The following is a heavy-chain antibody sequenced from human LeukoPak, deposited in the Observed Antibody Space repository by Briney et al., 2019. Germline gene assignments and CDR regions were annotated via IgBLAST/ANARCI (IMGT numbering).Heavy chain of an antibody. J-gene: IGHJ4*02. D-gene: IGHD3-10*01. CDR2: IYYSGST. CDR3: ARVSRGSGSKAYYFDY. CDR1: GGSISSSSYY. V-gene: IGHV4-39*01. Sequence: SETLSLTCTVSGGSISSSSYYWGWIRQPPGKGLEWIGSIYYSGSTYYNPPLKSRVTISVDTSKNQFSLKLSSVTAADTAVYYCARVSRGSGSKAYYFDYWGQGTLVTVSS.